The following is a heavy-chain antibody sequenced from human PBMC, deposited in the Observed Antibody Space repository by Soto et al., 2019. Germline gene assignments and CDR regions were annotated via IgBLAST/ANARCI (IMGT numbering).Heavy chain of an antibody. J-gene: IGHJ3*02. D-gene: IGHD3-10*01. V-gene: IGHV5-51*01. CDR2: IYPGDSDT. CDR3: LWFSRDDAFDI. CDR1: GYSFTSYW. Sequence: ESLKISCKGSGYSFTSYWIGCVRQMPGKGLEWMGIIYPGDSDTRYSPSFQGQVTISADKSISTAYLQWSSLKASDTAMYYCLWFSRDDAFDIWGQGTMVTVSS.